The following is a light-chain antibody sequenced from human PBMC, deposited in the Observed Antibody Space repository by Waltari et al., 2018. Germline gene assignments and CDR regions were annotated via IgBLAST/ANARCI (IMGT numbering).Light chain of an antibody. CDR1: NIGSKS. CDR3: QVWDINSDHIWV. Sequence: SYVVTQPPSMSAAPGQTARITRGGRNIGSKSGHWSQQRPSQAPVLVVYDDKDRPSGIPERFSGSNSGNTATLTISRVEAGDEADYYCQVWDINSDHIWVFGGGTKLTVL. CDR2: DDK. V-gene: IGLV3-21*02. J-gene: IGLJ3*02.